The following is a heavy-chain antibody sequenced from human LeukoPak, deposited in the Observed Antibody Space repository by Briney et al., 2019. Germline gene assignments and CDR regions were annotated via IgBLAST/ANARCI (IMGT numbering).Heavy chain of an antibody. J-gene: IGHJ6*02. D-gene: IGHD6-13*01. CDR1: GLTFSSYA. V-gene: IGHV3-23*01. Sequence: PGGSLRLSCAASGLTFSSYAMSWVRQAPGKGLEWVSLITTSGDSPHYADSVKGRFTISRDNAKDTLYLQIDSLRAEDTAVYYCARDRSSNLYYYYDMDVWGQGTTVTVSS. CDR3: ARDRSSNLYYYYDMDV. CDR2: ITTSGDSP.